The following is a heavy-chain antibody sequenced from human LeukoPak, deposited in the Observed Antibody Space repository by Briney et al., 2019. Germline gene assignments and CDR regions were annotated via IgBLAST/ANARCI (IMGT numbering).Heavy chain of an antibody. CDR1: GYSFTSYW. D-gene: IGHD5-12*01. V-gene: IGHV5-51*01. CDR2: IYPGDSDT. J-gene: IGHJ4*02. Sequence: GEALKISCNGSGYSFTSYWIGWVRQMPGKGLEWMGIIYPGDSDTRYSPSFQGQVTISADKSITTAYLQWSSLKDSDTAMYYCARHSGYDSPFDYWGQGTLVTVSS. CDR3: ARHSGYDSPFDY.